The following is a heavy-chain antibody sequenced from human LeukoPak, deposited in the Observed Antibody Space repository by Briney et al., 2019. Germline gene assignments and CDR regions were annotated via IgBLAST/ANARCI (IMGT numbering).Heavy chain of an antibody. Sequence: PGGSLRLSCAASGFTVSSNYMSWVRQAPGKGLEWVSVIFSGGRTYNTDSVKGRFTISRDNSKNTLYLQMNSLRAEDTAVYYCATTAATRKAVYWGQGTLVTVSP. J-gene: IGHJ4*02. CDR2: IFSGGRT. V-gene: IGHV3-53*01. CDR1: GFTVSSNY. CDR3: ATTAATRKAVY. D-gene: IGHD6-25*01.